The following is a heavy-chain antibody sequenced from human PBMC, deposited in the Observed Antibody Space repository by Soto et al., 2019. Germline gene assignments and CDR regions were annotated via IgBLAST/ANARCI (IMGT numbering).Heavy chain of an antibody. CDR2: IYHSGST. V-gene: IGHV4-4*02. Sequence: ETLSLTCAVSGGSISSSYWWNWVRQPPGKGLEWIGKIYHSGSTNYNPSLKNRVTISVDKSNNQFSLKVGSVTAADTAVYYCASSSLYGMDVWGQGTTVTVSS. CDR1: GGSISSSYW. J-gene: IGHJ6*02. CDR3: ASSSLYGMDV.